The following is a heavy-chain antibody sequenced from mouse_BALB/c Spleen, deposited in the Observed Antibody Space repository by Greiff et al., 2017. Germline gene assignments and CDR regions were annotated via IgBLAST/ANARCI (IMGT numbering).Heavy chain of an antibody. CDR3: ARGWLLYYYAMDY. Sequence: EVQLQQSGAELVKPGASVKLSCTASGFNIKDTYMHWVKQRPEQGLEWIGRIDPANGNTKYDPKFQGKATITADTSSNTAYLQLSSLTSEDTAVYYCARGWLLYYYAMDYWGQGTSGTVSS. D-gene: IGHD2-3*01. CDR1: GFNIKDTY. CDR2: IDPANGNT. J-gene: IGHJ4*01. V-gene: IGHV14-3*02.